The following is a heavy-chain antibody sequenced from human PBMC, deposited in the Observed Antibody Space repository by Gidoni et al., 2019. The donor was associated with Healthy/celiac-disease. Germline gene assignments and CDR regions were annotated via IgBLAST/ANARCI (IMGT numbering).Heavy chain of an antibody. Sequence: QVQLQQWGAGLLKPSETLSLTCAVYGGSFSGYYWSWIRQPPGKGLEWIGEINHSGSTNYNPSLKSRVTISVDTSKNQFSLKLSSVTAADTAVYYCARLQLCGLGSGSRDYWGQGTLVTVSS. D-gene: IGHD3-10*01. J-gene: IGHJ4*02. CDR3: ARLQLCGLGSGSRDY. V-gene: IGHV4-34*01. CDR1: GGSFSGYY. CDR2: INHSGST.